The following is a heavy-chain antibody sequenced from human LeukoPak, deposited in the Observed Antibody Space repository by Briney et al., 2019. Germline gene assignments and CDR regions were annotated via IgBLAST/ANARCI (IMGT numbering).Heavy chain of an antibody. J-gene: IGHJ2*01. CDR3: ARGATLPREADWYFDV. CDR1: GFTFSSFE. V-gene: IGHV3-48*03. Sequence: GGSLRLSCAASGFTFSSFEMNWVRQAPGKGLEWISFITGGSSTTYYTGSVKGRFTVSRDSAKNSLFLQMNSLRAEDTAIYYCARGATLPREADWYFDVWGRGTLVTVSS. CDR2: ITGGSSTT. D-gene: IGHD2-15*01.